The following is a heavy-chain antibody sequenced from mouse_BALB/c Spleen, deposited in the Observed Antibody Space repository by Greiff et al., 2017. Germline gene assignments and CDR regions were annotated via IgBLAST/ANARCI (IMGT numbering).Heavy chain of an antibody. CDR2: IYPGDGDT. V-gene: IGHV1S56*01. Sequence: QVQLQQSGPELVKPGALVKISCKASGYTFTSYDINWVKQRPGQGLEWIGQIYPGDGDTNYNGKFKGKATLTADKSSSTAYMQLSSLTSEDSAVYFCARSGDPFAMDYWGQGTSVTVSS. J-gene: IGHJ4*01. CDR3: ARSGDPFAMDY. CDR1: GYTFTSYD. D-gene: IGHD2-13*01.